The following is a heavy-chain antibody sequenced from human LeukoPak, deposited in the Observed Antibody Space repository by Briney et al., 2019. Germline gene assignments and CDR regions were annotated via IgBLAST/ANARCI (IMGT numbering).Heavy chain of an antibody. J-gene: IGHJ4*02. D-gene: IGHD2-2*01. CDR2: ISAYSGNT. CDR3: ARDIATVVHQD. V-gene: IGHV1-18*01. CDR1: GYTFPNYG. Sequence: ASVKVSCKASGYTFPNYGITWVRQAPGQGLEWMGWISAYSGNTNYVQKFQGRVTMATDASTSTAYMELRSLRSDGTAVYYCARDIATVVHQDWGQGTLVTVSS.